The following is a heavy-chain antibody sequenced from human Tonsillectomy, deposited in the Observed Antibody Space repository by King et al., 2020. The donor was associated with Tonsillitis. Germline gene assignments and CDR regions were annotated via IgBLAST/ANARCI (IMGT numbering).Heavy chain of an antibody. CDR2: IYTSVST. J-gene: IGHJ2*01. CDR1: GGSISSYY. V-gene: IGHV4-4*07. CDR3: ARVGFMDWYFYL. Sequence: QLQESGPGLVKPSETLSLTCTVSGGSISSYYWSWIRQPAEKGLEWIGLEWIGRIYTSVSTNYNPSLKSRVTMSVDTSKHQFSLTLSSVTAADTAVYYCARVGFMDWYFYLWGRGTLGTGSS.